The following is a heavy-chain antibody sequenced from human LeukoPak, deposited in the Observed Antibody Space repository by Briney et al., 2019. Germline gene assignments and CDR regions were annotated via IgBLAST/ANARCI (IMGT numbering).Heavy chain of an antibody. J-gene: IGHJ2*01. CDR2: ISAYNGNT. V-gene: IGHV1-18*01. CDR1: GYTFTSYG. Sequence: ASVKVSCKASGYTFTSYGISWVRQAPGQGLEWMGWISAYNGNTNYAQKLQGRVTMTTDTSTSTAYMEPRSLRSDDTAVYYCARLGYCSGGSCSGDFDLWGRGTLVTVSS. D-gene: IGHD2-15*01. CDR3: ARLGYCSGGSCSGDFDL.